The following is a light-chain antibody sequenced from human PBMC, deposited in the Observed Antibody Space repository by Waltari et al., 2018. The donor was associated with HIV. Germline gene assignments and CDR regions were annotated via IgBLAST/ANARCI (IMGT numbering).Light chain of an antibody. J-gene: IGKJ3*01. CDR1: QGIGTD. V-gene: IGKV1-9*01. CDR3: QRYKSDAPAA. CDR2: DAC. Sequence: DFQLTQSPSSLSAFVGDIVTINGRATQGIGTDLAWYQQKPGGPPKFLIYDACKLQSGVPPRFSGRRSWSNFSRANRSLQPEDLATYVCQRYKSDAPAASGPATKV.